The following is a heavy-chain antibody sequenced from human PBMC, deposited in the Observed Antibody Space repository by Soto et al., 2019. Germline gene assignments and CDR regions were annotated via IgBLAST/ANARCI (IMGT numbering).Heavy chain of an antibody. CDR3: ASVTRTCISTSCYRYYYGMDV. CDR2: IYYSGST. V-gene: IGHV4-61*01. CDR1: GGSVSSGSYY. D-gene: IGHD2-2*02. Sequence: SATLSLTCTVSGGSVSSGSYYWSWIRQPPGKGLEWIGYIYYSGSTNYNPSLKSRVTISVDTSKNQFSLKLSSVTAADTAVYYCASVTRTCISTSCYRYYYGMDVWGQGTTVTVSS. J-gene: IGHJ6*02.